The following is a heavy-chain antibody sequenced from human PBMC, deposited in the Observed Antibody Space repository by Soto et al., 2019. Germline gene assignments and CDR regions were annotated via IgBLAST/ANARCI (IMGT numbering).Heavy chain of an antibody. CDR3: VKGGGNWNYVRYYGMDV. D-gene: IGHD1-7*01. J-gene: IGHJ6*02. CDR2: ISSNGGST. CDR1: GFTFSSYA. V-gene: IGHV3-64D*06. Sequence: HPGGSLRLSCSASGFTFSSYAMHWVRQAPGKGLEYVSAISSNGGSTYYADSVKGRFTISRDNSENTLYLQMSSLRAEDTAVYYCVKGGGNWNYVRYYGMDVWGQGTTVTVSS.